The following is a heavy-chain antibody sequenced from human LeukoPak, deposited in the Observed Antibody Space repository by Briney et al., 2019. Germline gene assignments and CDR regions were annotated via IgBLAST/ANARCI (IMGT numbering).Heavy chain of an antibody. CDR1: GGSFSGYY. CDR2: INHSGST. CDR3: ARGSPYGRNWFDP. V-gene: IGHV4-34*01. J-gene: IGHJ5*02. D-gene: IGHD3-10*01. Sequence: SETLSLTCAVYGGSFSGYYWSWIRQPPGRGLEWIGEINHSGSTNYNPSLKSRVTISVDTSKNQFSLKLSSVTATDTAVYYCARGSPYGRNWFDPWGQGTLVTVSS.